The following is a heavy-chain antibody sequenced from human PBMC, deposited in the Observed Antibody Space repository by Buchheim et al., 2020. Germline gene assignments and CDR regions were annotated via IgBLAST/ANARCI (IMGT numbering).Heavy chain of an antibody. CDR3: AKDPTGAPSGPMDN. J-gene: IGHJ4*02. CDR2: LSNSGRAK. Sequence: EVQLLESGGALVQPGGSLRLSCTASGFTFSTYAMIWVRQAPGKGLEWVSSLSNSGRAKYYAGSVKDRFTVSRDNSQNTVYLQMNSLKVDDTAVYYCAKDPTGAPSGPMDNWGQGTL. CDR1: GFTFSTYA. D-gene: IGHD1-14*01. V-gene: IGHV3-23*01.